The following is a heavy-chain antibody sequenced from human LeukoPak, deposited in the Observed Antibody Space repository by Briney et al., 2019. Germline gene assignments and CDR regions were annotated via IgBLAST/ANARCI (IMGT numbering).Heavy chain of an antibody. V-gene: IGHV3-21*01. CDR2: ISSSSSYI. CDR3: ARDSYTGWDS. J-gene: IGHJ4*02. Sequence: GGSLRLSCAASGFTFSSYSMNWVRQAPGKGLEWVSSISSSSSYIYYADSVRGRFTISRDNAKSTLYLQMNSLRAEDTAVYYCARDSYTGWDSWGQGTLVTVSS. D-gene: IGHD6-19*01. CDR1: GFTFSSYS.